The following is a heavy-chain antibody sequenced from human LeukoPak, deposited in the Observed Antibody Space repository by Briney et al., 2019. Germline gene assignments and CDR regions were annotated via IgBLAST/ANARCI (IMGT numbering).Heavy chain of an antibody. CDR1: GYTFTGYY. CDR3: TTNDSNYGAMDY. J-gene: IGHJ4*02. D-gene: IGHD4-11*01. Sequence: ASVKVSCKASGYTFTGYYMHWVRQAPGQGLEWMGWINPNSGGTNYAQKFQGRVTMTRDTSISTAYMELSRLRSDDTAVYYCTTNDSNYGAMDYWGQGTLVTVSS. CDR2: INPNSGGT. V-gene: IGHV1-2*02.